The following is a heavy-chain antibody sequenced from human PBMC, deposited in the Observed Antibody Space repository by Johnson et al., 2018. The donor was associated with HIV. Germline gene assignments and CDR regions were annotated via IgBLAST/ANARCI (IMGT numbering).Heavy chain of an antibody. Sequence: QLVESGGGLVKPGGSLRLSCAASGFTFSAYYMSWIRQAPGKGLACLAYISSSGSSVYYTASAQGRFTISRANANNSLYLQINSLRAEDTALYYCAKDSATDPFDIWGQGTMVTVSS. CDR1: GFTFSAYY. V-gene: IGHV3-11*01. D-gene: IGHD6-25*01. J-gene: IGHJ3*02. CDR2: ISSSGSSV. CDR3: AKDSATDPFDI.